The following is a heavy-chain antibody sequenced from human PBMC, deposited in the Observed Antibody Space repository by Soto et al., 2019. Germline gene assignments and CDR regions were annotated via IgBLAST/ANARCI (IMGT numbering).Heavy chain of an antibody. Sequence: QVQLVESGGGVVQPGRSLRLSCAASGFTFSSYGMHWVRQAPGKGLEWVAVIWYDGSNKYYADSVKGRFTISRDNSKNTLYLQMNSLRAEDTAVYYCARDGGLRRWLQYFDYWGQGTLVTVSS. CDR3: ARDGGLRRWLQYFDY. CDR2: IWYDGSNK. CDR1: GFTFSSYG. J-gene: IGHJ4*02. D-gene: IGHD5-12*01. V-gene: IGHV3-33*01.